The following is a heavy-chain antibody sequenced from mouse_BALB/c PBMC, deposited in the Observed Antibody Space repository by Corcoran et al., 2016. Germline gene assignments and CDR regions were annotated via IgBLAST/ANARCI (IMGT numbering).Heavy chain of an antibody. J-gene: IGHJ2*01. Sequence: DVQLQESGYGLVKPSKSVSLTCSVNGYSITRGYYWNWIRQFPGNKLEWMGYISYDGSNNYNPPLKNRISITLDTSKNQFFLKLNSVTTEDTATYYCATLLRPFDYWGQGPTLTVSS. CDR3: ATLLRPFDY. V-gene: IGHV3-6*02. D-gene: IGHD1-2*01. CDR1: GYSITRGYY. CDR2: ISYDGSN.